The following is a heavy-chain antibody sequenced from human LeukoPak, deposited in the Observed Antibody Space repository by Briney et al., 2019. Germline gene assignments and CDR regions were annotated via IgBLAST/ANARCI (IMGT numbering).Heavy chain of an antibody. V-gene: IGHV4-4*02. CDR1: GGSISSSYW. CDR3: ARGEFDGGVYFDY. D-gene: IGHD3-16*01. J-gene: IGHJ4*02. CDR2: IYHSGST. Sequence: SGTLSLTCAVSGGSISSSYWWRWVRQPPGKGLEWIGEIYHSGSTNYNPSLKNRVTISVDKSKNQFSLRLNSVTAADTAVYYCARGEFDGGVYFDYWGQGTLVTVSS.